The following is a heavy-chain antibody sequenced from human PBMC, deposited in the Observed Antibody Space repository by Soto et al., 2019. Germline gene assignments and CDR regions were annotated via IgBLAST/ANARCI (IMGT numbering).Heavy chain of an antibody. D-gene: IGHD3-3*01. CDR2: ISYDGSNK. V-gene: IGHV3-30*18. Sequence: QVQLVESGGGVVQPGRSLRLSCAASGFTFSRYGMHWVRQAPGKGLEWVALISYDGSNKYYVDSVKGRFTISRDNSKKALFLQMNSLRAGDTAVYYCAKDRLRGGFLTTSTTNGMDVWGQGTTVTVSS. CDR3: AKDRLRGGFLTTSTTNGMDV. CDR1: GFTFSRYG. J-gene: IGHJ6*02.